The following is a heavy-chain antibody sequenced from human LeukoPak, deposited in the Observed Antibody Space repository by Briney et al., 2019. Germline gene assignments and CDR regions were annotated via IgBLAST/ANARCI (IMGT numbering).Heavy chain of an antibody. J-gene: IGHJ4*02. CDR3: ARAVSGRFDY. Sequence: SETLSLTCTVSGGSTSSYYWNWIRQPPVKGLEWIGNIYDSGSTNYNPSLNSRVTISVDTSKNQFSLRLSSVTAADTAIYYCARAVSGRFDYWGQGTLVTVSS. CDR1: GGSTSSYY. CDR2: IYDSGST. D-gene: IGHD6-19*01. V-gene: IGHV4-59*08.